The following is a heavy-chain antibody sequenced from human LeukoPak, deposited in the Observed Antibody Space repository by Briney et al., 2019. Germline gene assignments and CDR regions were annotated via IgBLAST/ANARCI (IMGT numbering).Heavy chain of an antibody. V-gene: IGHV1-2*02. D-gene: IGHD5-18*01. CDR1: GYTFTGYY. CDR2: INPNSGGT. Sequence: ASVKVSCKASGYTFTGYYMHWVRQAPGQGLEWMGWINPNSGGTNYAQKFQGRVAMTRDTSISTAYMELSRLRSDDTAVYYCARDFRAAMVSDWFDPWGQGTLVTVSS. CDR3: ARDFRAAMVSDWFDP. J-gene: IGHJ5*02.